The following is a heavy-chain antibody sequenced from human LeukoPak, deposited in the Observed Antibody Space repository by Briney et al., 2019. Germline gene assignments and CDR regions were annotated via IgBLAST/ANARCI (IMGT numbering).Heavy chain of an antibody. CDR3: ASITYGSGSYYVFGY. CDR1: GGSISSGDYY. J-gene: IGHJ4*02. Sequence: SETLSLTCTVSGGSISSGDYYWSWIRQPPGKGLEWIGYIYYSGSTYYNPSLKSRVIISVDTSKNQFSLKLSSVTAADTAVYYCASITYGSGSYYVFGYWGQGTLVTVSS. D-gene: IGHD3-10*01. CDR2: IYYSGST. V-gene: IGHV4-30-4*01.